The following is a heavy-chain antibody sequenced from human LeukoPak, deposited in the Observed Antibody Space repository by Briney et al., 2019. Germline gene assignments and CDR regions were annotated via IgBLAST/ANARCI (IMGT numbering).Heavy chain of an antibody. V-gene: IGHV3-23*01. CDR3: AKGGEVSSWYKRLKLYFDS. Sequence: GGSLRLSCAASGFTFSNYAMSWVRQAPGKGLEWVSAISGSGDNTYYADSVKGRFTISRDNSKNTLYLQMNSLRAEDTAVYYCAKGGEVSSWYKRLKLYFDSWGRGTLVTVSS. J-gene: IGHJ4*02. D-gene: IGHD6-13*01. CDR1: GFTFSNYA. CDR2: ISGSGDNT.